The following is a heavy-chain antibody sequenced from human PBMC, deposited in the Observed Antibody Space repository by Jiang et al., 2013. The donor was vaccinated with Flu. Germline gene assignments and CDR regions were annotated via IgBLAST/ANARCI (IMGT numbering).Heavy chain of an antibody. V-gene: IGHV3-11*01. CDR2: ISSSGSTI. CDR3: ATGVVIIGGDAFDI. D-gene: IGHD3-3*01. J-gene: IGHJ3*02. Sequence: GFTFSDYYMSWIRQAPGKGLEWVSYISSSGSTIYYADSVKGRFTISRDNAKNSLYLQMNSLRAEDTAVYYCATGVVIIGGDAFDIWGQGTMVTVSS. CDR1: GFTFSDYY.